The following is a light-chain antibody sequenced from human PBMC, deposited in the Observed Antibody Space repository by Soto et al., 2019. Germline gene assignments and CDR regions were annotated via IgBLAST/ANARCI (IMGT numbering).Light chain of an antibody. CDR1: ESISNN. Sequence: EMVLTQSPVTLSVSPEERVTLSCRASESISNNLAWYQQKLGQAPRLLIYGASTRATGVPGRFTGSGSGTDFTLSISSLQSEDLAVYYCQQHSDWPLIFGGGTKVEIK. CDR3: QQHSDWPLI. CDR2: GAS. V-gene: IGKV3-15*01. J-gene: IGKJ4*01.